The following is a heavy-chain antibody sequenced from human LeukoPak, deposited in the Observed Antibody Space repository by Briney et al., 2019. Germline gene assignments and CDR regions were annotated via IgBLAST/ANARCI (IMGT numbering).Heavy chain of an antibody. D-gene: IGHD6-13*01. CDR1: GYTFTGYD. Sequence: ASVKVSCKASGYTFTGYDIYWVRQAPGQGLEWMGWINPNSGGTDYTQKFQGRVTMTRDTSISTAYMELSRLRSDDTAVYYCARWRGYSSGWSGPFDDWGQGTLVTVSS. J-gene: IGHJ4*02. CDR2: INPNSGGT. V-gene: IGHV1-2*02. CDR3: ARWRGYSSGWSGPFDD.